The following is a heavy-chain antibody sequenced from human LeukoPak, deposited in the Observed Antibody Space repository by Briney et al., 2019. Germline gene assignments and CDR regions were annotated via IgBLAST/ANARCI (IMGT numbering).Heavy chain of an antibody. Sequence: GGSLRLSCAASGFTFSSYGMHWVRQAPGKGLEWVANIKQDGSEKYYVDSVKGRFTISRDNAKNSLHLQMNSLRAEDTAVYYCARDIVVVTAILDYWGQGTVVTVSS. CDR1: GFTFSSYG. V-gene: IGHV3-7*01. CDR3: ARDIVVVTAILDY. CDR2: IKQDGSEK. D-gene: IGHD2-21*02. J-gene: IGHJ4*02.